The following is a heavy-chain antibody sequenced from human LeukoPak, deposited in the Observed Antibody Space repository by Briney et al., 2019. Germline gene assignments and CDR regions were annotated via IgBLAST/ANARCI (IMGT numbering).Heavy chain of an antibody. CDR3: ARVVRDDSSGYYTKGAFDI. D-gene: IGHD3-22*01. V-gene: IGHV1-2*02. J-gene: IGHJ3*02. CDR1: GYTFTGYY. CDR2: INPNSGGT. Sequence: ASVKVSCKASGYTFTGYYMHWVRQAPGQGLEWMGWINPNSGGTNYAQKFQGRVTMTRDTSTSTVYMELSSLRSEDTAVYYCARVVRDDSSGYYTKGAFDIWGQGTMVTVSS.